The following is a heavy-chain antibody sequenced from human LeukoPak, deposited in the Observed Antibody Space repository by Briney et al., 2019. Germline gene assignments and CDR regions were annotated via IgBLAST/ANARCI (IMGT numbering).Heavy chain of an antibody. Sequence: ASVKVSCKASGYSFIDFYIHFVRQAPGQGLEWMGWITPNNRNTNYAQKFQGRVTMTTDTSTRTAYMELRSLRSDDTAVYYCARDPAGYCSSTSCRGNYFDYWGQGTLVTVSS. CDR1: GYSFIDFY. D-gene: IGHD2-2*01. CDR2: ITPNNRNT. V-gene: IGHV1-18*04. J-gene: IGHJ4*02. CDR3: ARDPAGYCSSTSCRGNYFDY.